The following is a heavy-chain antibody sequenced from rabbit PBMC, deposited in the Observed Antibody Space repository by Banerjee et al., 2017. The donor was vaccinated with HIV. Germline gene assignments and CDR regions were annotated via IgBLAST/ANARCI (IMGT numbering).Heavy chain of an antibody. CDR1: GFDFSSYY. CDR2: IDPVFGST. D-gene: IGHD4-1*01. Sequence: QLVESGGGLVQPGGSLKLSCKASGFDFSSYYMSWVRQAPGKGLEWIGYIDPVFGSTYYASWGNGRFTISSHNAQNTLYLQLNSLTAADTATYFCVRDYYTSGWGPLGLWGPGTLVTVS. CDR3: VRDYYTSGWGPLGL. J-gene: IGHJ4*01. V-gene: IGHV1S7*01.